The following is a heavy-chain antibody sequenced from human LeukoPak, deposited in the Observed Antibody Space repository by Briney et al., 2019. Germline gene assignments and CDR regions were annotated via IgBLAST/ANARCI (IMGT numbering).Heavy chain of an antibody. CDR2: INAGNGNA. CDR3: ARDPIGSRWPYYFDY. CDR1: GYTFTSYD. V-gene: IGHV1-3*01. D-gene: IGHD2-15*01. J-gene: IGHJ4*02. Sequence: GASVKVSCTASGYTFTSYDINWVRQATGQRLEWMGWINAGNGNAKYSQKFQARVTITRDTSASTAYMELSSLRSEDTAVYYCARDPIGSRWPYYFDYWGQGTLVTVSS.